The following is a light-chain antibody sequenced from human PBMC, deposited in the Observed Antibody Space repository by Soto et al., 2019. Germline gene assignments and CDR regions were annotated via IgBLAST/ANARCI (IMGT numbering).Light chain of an antibody. CDR1: QGISTY. CDR3: QKYNSAPSWT. J-gene: IGKJ1*01. CDR2: AAS. Sequence: DIQMTQSPSSLSASVGDRVTITCRASQGISTYLAWYQQKPGKVPKLLIYAASTLQSGVPSRFSGSGSGTDFTLNISSLQPEDVATYYCQKYNSAPSWTFGQGTKVEIK. V-gene: IGKV1-27*01.